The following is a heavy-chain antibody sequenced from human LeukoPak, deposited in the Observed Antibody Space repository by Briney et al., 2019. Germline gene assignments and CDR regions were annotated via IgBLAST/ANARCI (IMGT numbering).Heavy chain of an antibody. CDR3: ERGAPYTTTWTPSGVYMDV. Sequence: ASVKLSCKASGYTFSSYYMHWVRQAPGQGLEWMGWINPNSGGTNYAQKFQGRVTMTRDTSISTAYMELSRLTSDDTAVYYCERGAPYTTTWTPSGVYMDVWDKGTTVTVSS. CDR1: GYTFSSYY. CDR2: INPNSGGT. J-gene: IGHJ6*03. D-gene: IGHD6-13*01. V-gene: IGHV1-2*02.